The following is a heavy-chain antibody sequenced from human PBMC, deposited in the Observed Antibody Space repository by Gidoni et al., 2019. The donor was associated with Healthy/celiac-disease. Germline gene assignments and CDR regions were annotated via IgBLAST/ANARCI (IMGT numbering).Heavy chain of an antibody. CDR2: ISWNSGSI. CDR3: AKDIWRYDSSGYYLDY. D-gene: IGHD3-22*01. V-gene: IGHV3-9*01. Sequence: EVQLVESGGGLVQPGRSLRLSCAASGFTFADYAMHWVRQAPGKGLEWVSGISWNSGSIGYADSVKGRFTISRDNAKNSLYLQMNSLRAEDTALYYCAKDIWRYDSSGYYLDYWGQGTLVTVSS. J-gene: IGHJ4*02. CDR1: GFTFADYA.